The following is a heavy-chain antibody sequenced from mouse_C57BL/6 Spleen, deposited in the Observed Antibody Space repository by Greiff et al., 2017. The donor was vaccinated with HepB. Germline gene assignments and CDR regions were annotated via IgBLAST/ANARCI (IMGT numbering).Heavy chain of an antibody. D-gene: IGHD2-1*01. J-gene: IGHJ4*01. CDR2: IAPDDGIT. V-gene: IGHV1-55*01. CDR3: AWMTIVADVAAIAY. Sequence: QVQLQQPGAELVKPGASVKMSCKASGFNFTNYWMHWVKQRPGQGLEWIGNIAPDDGITKYTAKFQGKATLTVDTSSSTAYMQLSSLTSEDAAVYYCAWMTIVADVAAIAYWGQGTPVTVSS. CDR1: GFNFTNYW.